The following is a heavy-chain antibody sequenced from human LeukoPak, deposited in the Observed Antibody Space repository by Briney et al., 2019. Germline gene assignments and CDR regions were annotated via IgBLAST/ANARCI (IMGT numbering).Heavy chain of an antibody. Sequence: ASVKVSCKAPGYTFTSYYMHWVRQAPGQGLEWMGIINPSGGSTSYAQKFQGRVTMTRDTSTSTVYMELSSLRSEDTAVYYCARARITMIVVVPDPLDYWGQGTLVTVSS. D-gene: IGHD3-22*01. CDR3: ARARITMIVVVPDPLDY. CDR1: GYTFTSYY. CDR2: INPSGGST. J-gene: IGHJ4*02. V-gene: IGHV1-46*01.